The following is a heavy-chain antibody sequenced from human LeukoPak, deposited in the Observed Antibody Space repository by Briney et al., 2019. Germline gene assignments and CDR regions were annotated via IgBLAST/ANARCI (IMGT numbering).Heavy chain of an antibody. D-gene: IGHD4-17*01. CDR1: GLTFSMYW. V-gene: IGHV3-7*01. CDR3: ARDPAYGALDY. Sequence: GGSLRLSCAASGLTFSMYWMSWVRQAPGKGLEWVANIKKDGIEKNYVDSVKGRFTISRDNARNSLYLQMNSLRAEDTAIYYCARDPAYGALDYWGPGTQVTVSS. J-gene: IGHJ4*02. CDR2: IKKDGIEK.